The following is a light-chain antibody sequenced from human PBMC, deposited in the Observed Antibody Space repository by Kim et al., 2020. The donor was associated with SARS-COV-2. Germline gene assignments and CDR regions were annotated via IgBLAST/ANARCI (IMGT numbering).Light chain of an antibody. V-gene: IGLV3-1*01. J-gene: IGLJ1*01. CDR2: QDN. CDR3: QAWDSSTYV. CDR1: KLGDTY. Sequence: SVSPAQTASITCSGDKLGDTYACWYQQKPGQSPVLVIYQDNTRPSGIPERFSGSNSGNTATLTISGTQAMDEADYYCQAWDSSTYVFGTGTKVTVL.